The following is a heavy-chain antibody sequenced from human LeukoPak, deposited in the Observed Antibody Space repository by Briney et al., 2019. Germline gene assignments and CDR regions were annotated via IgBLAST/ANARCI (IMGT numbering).Heavy chain of an antibody. Sequence: SETLSLTCTVSGGSISSYYWSWIRQPPGKGLEWIGYIYYSGSTSYNPSLKSRVTISVDTSKNQFSLKLSSVTAADTAVYYCARSRGSGYYPEYFQHWGQGTLVTVSS. V-gene: IGHV4-59*01. CDR3: ARSRGSGYYPEYFQH. D-gene: IGHD3-22*01. CDR2: IYYSGST. J-gene: IGHJ1*01. CDR1: GGSISSYY.